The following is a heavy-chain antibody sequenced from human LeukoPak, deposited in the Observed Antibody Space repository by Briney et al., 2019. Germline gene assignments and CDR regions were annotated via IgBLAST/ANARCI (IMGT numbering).Heavy chain of an antibody. J-gene: IGHJ4*02. D-gene: IGHD5-18*01. CDR1: GGSISSYY. Sequence: SETLSLTCTVSGGSISSYYWSWIRQPPGKGLEWIGDIYYSGSTNYNPSLKSRVTISVDTSKNQFSLKLSSVTAADTAVNYCARHTDMAKLNYFDYWGQGTLVTVSS. CDR3: ARHTDMAKLNYFDY. CDR2: IYYSGST. V-gene: IGHV4-59*08.